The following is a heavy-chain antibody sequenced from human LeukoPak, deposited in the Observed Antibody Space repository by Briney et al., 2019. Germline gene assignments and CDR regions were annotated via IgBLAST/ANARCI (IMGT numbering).Heavy chain of an antibody. D-gene: IGHD3-3*01. V-gene: IGHV3-7*01. CDR2: IKPDGSDQ. J-gene: IGHJ6*02. Sequence: GGSLRLSCAASGFPFSSHFMSWVRQAPGKGLEWVAKIKPDGSDQYYVDSVKGRFTFSRDNARNSLDLQMNNLRAEDSAVYYCARENFWRVDVWGRGTTVTVSS. CDR1: GFPFSSHF. CDR3: ARENFWRVDV.